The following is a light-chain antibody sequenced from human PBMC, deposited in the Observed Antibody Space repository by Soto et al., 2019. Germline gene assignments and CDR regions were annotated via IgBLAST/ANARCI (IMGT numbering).Light chain of an antibody. CDR1: QSVSSSY. J-gene: IGKJ2*01. CDR3: QQYGSSPPNT. V-gene: IGKV3-20*01. Sequence: EIVLTQSPGTLSLSPGERATLSCRASQSVSSSYLAWHQQKPGQAPRLLIYGASPRATGIPYRFSGSGSGTDFTLTISRLEPEDFAVYYCQQYGSSPPNTFGQGTKLEIK. CDR2: GAS.